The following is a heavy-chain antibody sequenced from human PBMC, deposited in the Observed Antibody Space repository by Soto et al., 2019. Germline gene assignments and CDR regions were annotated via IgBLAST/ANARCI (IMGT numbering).Heavy chain of an antibody. CDR2: IYYSGST. V-gene: IGHV4-59*01. Sequence: PGQGLEWMGYIYYSGSTNYNPSLKSRVTISVDTSKNQFSLKLSSVTAADTAVYYCAREGGRYYDFWSGYSPGSGMDVWGQGTTVTVSS. D-gene: IGHD3-3*01. CDR3: AREGGRYYDFWSGYSPGSGMDV. J-gene: IGHJ6*02.